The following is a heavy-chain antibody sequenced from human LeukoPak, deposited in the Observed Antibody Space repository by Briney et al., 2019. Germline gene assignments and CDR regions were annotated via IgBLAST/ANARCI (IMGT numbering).Heavy chain of an antibody. CDR3: ARGMRAHSNFPYFDY. CDR2: TYYKSKWYN. Sequence: SQTLSLTCVIPGDSVSSNGASWNWIRQSPSRGLEWLGRTYYKSKWYNDYAVSVKRRITITPDTSKKQFSLQLNSVTPEDTAVYYCARGMRAHSNFPYFDYWGQGSRVTVSS. CDR1: GDSVSSNGAS. J-gene: IGHJ4*02. D-gene: IGHD4-11*01. V-gene: IGHV6-1*01.